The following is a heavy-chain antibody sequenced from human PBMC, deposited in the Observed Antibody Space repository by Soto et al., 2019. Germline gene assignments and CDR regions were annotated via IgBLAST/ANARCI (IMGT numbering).Heavy chain of an antibody. J-gene: IGHJ6*02. V-gene: IGHV4-39*02. CDR2: IYYSGST. CDR1: GGSISSSSYY. Sequence: PSETLSLTCTVSGGSISSSSYYWGWIRQPPGKGLEWIGSIYYSGSTYYNPSLKSRVTISVDTSKNQFSLKLSSVTAADTAVYYCAREFWSGYYATYYYYGMDVWGQGTTVTVSS. CDR3: AREFWSGYYATYYYYGMDV. D-gene: IGHD3-3*01.